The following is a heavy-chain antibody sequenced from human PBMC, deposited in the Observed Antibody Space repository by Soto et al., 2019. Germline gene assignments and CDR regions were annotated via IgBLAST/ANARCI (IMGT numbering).Heavy chain of an antibody. V-gene: IGHV1-18*01. Sequence: ASVKLSCKASGYTFTNYGISWVRQAPGQGLEWMGWISAYNGNTKYAQKLQGRVTMTTDTSTSTAYMELRSLRSDDTAVYYCARGSYSGSYHYEGGCDYWGQGTLVTVSS. CDR1: GYTFTNYG. CDR3: ARGSYSGSYHYEGGCDY. CDR2: ISAYNGNT. J-gene: IGHJ4*02. D-gene: IGHD1-26*01.